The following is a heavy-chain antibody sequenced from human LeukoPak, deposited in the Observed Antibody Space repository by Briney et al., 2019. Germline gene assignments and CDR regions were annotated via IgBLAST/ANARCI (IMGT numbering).Heavy chain of an antibody. CDR2: ISGRGGYI. Sequence: PGGSLRLSCAASGLTFSGYSMNWVRQAPGKGLEWVSSISGRGGYIFYADSVKGRFTISRDNAKNSLYLQMNSLRVEDTAVCYCGRDKGDGSYYGMDVWGQGTTVIVSS. CDR3: GRDKGDGSYYGMDV. D-gene: IGHD5-24*01. V-gene: IGHV3-21*01. CDR1: GLTFSGYS. J-gene: IGHJ6*02.